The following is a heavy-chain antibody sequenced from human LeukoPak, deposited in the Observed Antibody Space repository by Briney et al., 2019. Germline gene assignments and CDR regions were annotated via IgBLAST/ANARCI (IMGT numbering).Heavy chain of an antibody. D-gene: IGHD2-2*01. CDR3: ARIPLEVVVPAANHWYFDL. CDR2: IIPIFGTA. CDR1: GGTFSSYA. V-gene: IGHV1-69*01. J-gene: IGHJ2*01. Sequence: SVKASCKASGGTFSSYAISWVRQAPGQGLEWMGGIIPIFGTANYAQKFQGRVTITADESTSTAYMELSSLRSEDTAVYYCARIPLEVVVPAANHWYFDLWGRGTLVTVSS.